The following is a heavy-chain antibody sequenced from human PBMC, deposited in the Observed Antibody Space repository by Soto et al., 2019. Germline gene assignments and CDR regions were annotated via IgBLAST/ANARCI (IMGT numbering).Heavy chain of an antibody. J-gene: IGHJ6*02. V-gene: IGHV1-69*01. CDR3: AGGQARLDPCVDPENYYYYGMDV. CDR1: GGTFSSYA. Sequence: QVQLVQSGAEVKKPGSSVKVSCKASGGTFSSYAISWVRQAPGQGLEWMGGIIPIFGTANYAQKFQGRVTITADDSTRTAYMELSSLRSEDTAVYYCAGGQARLDPCVDPENYYYYGMDVWGQGTTVTVSS. CDR2: IIPIFGTA.